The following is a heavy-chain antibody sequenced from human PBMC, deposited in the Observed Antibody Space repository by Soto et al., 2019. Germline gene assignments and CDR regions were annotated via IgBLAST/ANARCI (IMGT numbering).Heavy chain of an antibody. Sequence: QVRLQESGPGLLKASETLSLTCTVSGGSISSSSYYWGWIRQPPGKGLEWIGSIYYSGSTYYNPSLKSRVTISVDTSKNQFSLKLSSVTAADTAVYYCARLPEDCTNGVCFSYYYYMDVWGKGTTVTVSS. CDR3: ARLPEDCTNGVCFSYYYYMDV. J-gene: IGHJ6*03. V-gene: IGHV4-39*01. D-gene: IGHD2-8*01. CDR1: GGSISSSSYY. CDR2: IYYSGST.